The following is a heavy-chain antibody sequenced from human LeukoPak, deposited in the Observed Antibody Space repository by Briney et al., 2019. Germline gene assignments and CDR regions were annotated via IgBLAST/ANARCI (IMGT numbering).Heavy chain of an antibody. CDR2: IKEDGSDK. V-gene: IGHV3-7*01. D-gene: IGHD5-18*01. CDR3: ARDAGYGYDRFDY. CDR1: GFIFSTYW. J-gene: IGHJ4*02. Sequence: GGSLTLSCAASGFIFSTYWMAWVRQAPGKGLEWVANIKEDGSDKNYVVSMKGRFTISRDNAKNSLYLQMNSLRAEDTAVYYCARDAGYGYDRFDYWGQGTQVTVSS.